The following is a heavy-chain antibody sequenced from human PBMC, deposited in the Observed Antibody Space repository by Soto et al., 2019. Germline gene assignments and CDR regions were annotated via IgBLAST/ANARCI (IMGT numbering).Heavy chain of an antibody. CDR2: LIHGGST. V-gene: IGHV4-34*12. Sequence: SETRSLTCAIYGASLGGFHWTWLRRAPGKGLEWIGELIHGGSTNYNPSLKSRVSFSLDTSKNQFSLHLMSVTAADTAVYYCERSPLGYDYVRQTWREVGDSFDIWGRGTMVTVSS. J-gene: IGHJ3*02. D-gene: IGHD3-16*01. CDR1: GASLGGFH. CDR3: ERSPLGYDYVRQTWREVGDSFDI.